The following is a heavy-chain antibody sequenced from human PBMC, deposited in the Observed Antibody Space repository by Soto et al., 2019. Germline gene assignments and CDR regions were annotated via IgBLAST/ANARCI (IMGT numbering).Heavy chain of an antibody. CDR1: GFTFSSYS. CDR3: ARDRSGWFRWFDP. D-gene: IGHD6-19*01. CDR2: ISSSSSYI. Sequence: EVQLVESGGGLVKPGGSLRLSCAASGFTFSSYSMNWVRQAPGKGLEWVSSISSSSSYIYYADSVKGRFTISRDNAKNSQYLQMNSLRAEDTAVYYCARDRSGWFRWFDPWGQGTLVTVSS. J-gene: IGHJ5*02. V-gene: IGHV3-21*01.